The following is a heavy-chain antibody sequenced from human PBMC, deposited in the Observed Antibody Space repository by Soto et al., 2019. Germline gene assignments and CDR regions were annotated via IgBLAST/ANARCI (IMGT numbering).Heavy chain of an antibody. D-gene: IGHD4-17*01. CDR3: ARGPSKSYGDYQDY. Sequence: GASVKVSCKASGGTFSSYTISWVRQAPGQGLEWMGRIIPILGIANYAQKFQGRVTITADKSTSTAYMELSSLRSEDTAVYYCARGPSKSYGDYQDYWGQGTLVTVSS. J-gene: IGHJ4*02. CDR2: IIPILGIA. V-gene: IGHV1-69*02. CDR1: GGTFSSYT.